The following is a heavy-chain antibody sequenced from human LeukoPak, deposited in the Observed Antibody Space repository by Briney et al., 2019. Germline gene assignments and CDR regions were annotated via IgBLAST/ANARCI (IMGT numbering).Heavy chain of an antibody. Sequence: GGSLRLSCAASGFTFSTYAMSWVRQAPGKGLEWVSVIGGSGGSTYYADSVKGRFTISRDNSKNTLYLQMNSLRAEDTAVYYCARGRGSTAGLFDYWGQGTLVTVSS. CDR3: ARGRGSTAGLFDY. J-gene: IGHJ4*02. CDR1: GFTFSTYA. D-gene: IGHD5-12*01. CDR2: IGGSGGST. V-gene: IGHV3-23*01.